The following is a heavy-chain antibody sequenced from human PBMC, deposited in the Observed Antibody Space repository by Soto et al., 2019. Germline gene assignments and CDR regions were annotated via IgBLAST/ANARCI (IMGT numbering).Heavy chain of an antibody. D-gene: IGHD6-19*01. V-gene: IGHV5-10-1*01. CDR2: IDPSDSYT. J-gene: IGHJ6*02. Sequence: AGESLQTSCKGSGYSFTSYWISWVRQMPGKGLEWMGRIDPSDSYTNYSPSFQGHVTISADKSISTAYLQWSSLKASDTAMYYCERDYPVVSGTDYDYYYVRDGWGQG. CDR1: GYSFTSYW. CDR3: ERDYPVVSGTDYDYYYVRDG.